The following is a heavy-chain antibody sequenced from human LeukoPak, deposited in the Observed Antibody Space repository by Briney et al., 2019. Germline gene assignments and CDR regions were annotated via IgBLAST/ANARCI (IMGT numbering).Heavy chain of an antibody. CDR2: IYHSGST. J-gene: IGHJ5*02. Sequence: SETLPLTCTVSGYSISSGYYWGWIRQPPGKGLEWIGSIYHSGSTYYNPSLKSRVTISVDTSKNQFSRKLSSVTAADTAVYYCARDSQPFRPTLQSDWFDPWGQGTLVTVSS. D-gene: IGHD3-10*01. V-gene: IGHV4-38-2*02. CDR3: ARDSQPFRPTLQSDWFDP. CDR1: GYSISSGYY.